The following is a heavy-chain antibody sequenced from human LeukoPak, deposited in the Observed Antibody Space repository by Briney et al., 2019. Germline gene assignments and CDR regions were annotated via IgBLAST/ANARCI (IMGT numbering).Heavy chain of an antibody. D-gene: IGHD1-1*01. CDR3: ARVRGPGHPLQASDY. V-gene: IGHV3-48*01. CDR2: ISSSSSTI. CDR1: GFTFSSYS. Sequence: GGPLRLSCAASGFTFSSYSMNWVRQAPGKGLGWVSYISSSSSTIYYADSVKGRFTISRDNAKNSLYLQMNSLSAEDTAVYYCARVRGPGHPLQASDYWGQGTLVTVSS. J-gene: IGHJ4*02.